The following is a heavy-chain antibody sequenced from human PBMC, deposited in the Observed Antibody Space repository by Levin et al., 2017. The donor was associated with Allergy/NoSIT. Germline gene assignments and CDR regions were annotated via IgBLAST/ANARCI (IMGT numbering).Heavy chain of an antibody. V-gene: IGHV3-23*01. J-gene: IGHJ6*02. CDR1: GFTFSSYA. Sequence: GGSLRLSCAASGFTFSSYAMSWVRQAPGKGLEWVSAISGSGGSTYYADSVKGRFTISRDNSKNTLYLQMNSLRAEDTAVYYCANVAAAGNYYYYGMDVWGQGTTVTVSS. CDR2: ISGSGGST. D-gene: IGHD6-13*01. CDR3: ANVAAAGNYYYYGMDV.